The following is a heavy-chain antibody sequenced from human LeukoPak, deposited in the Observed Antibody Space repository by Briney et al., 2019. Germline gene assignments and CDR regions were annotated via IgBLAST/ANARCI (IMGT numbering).Heavy chain of an antibody. CDR3: AKVGGKYSFGTFDC. V-gene: IGHV3-9*01. D-gene: IGHD5-18*01. CDR2: ISWSSDRI. CDR1: GFTFDDYA. Sequence: GGSLTLSCAASGFTFDDYAMHWVRQAPRQGLGWVSGISWSSDRIGYADSVRGRFTISRDNAKNSLYLQMNSLRAEDTALYYCAKVGGKYSFGTFDCWGQGTLVTVSS. J-gene: IGHJ4*02.